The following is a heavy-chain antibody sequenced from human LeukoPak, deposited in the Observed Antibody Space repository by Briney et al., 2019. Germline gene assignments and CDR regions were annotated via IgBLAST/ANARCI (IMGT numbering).Heavy chain of an antibody. J-gene: IGHJ4*02. Sequence: GGSLRLSCAVSGFTVSIYYMTCVRQAPGKGLEWVSFIYRDGSANYADSVKGRFTISRDNAKKSLYLEMNSLRAEDTAVYYCARGVRTAQSPWSNTRVFDYWGQGILVTVSS. D-gene: IGHD3-10*02. V-gene: IGHV3-66*01. CDR1: GFTVSIYY. CDR2: IYRDGSA. CDR3: ARGVRTAQSPWSNTRVFDY.